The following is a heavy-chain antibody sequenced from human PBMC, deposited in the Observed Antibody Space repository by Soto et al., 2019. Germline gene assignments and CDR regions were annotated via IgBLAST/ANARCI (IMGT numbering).Heavy chain of an antibody. J-gene: IGHJ6*03. Sequence: PSETLSLTCTVSGSSISSNSHYWGWIRQTPGKGLEWIGSVYYSGTASYNPSLKSRATISVDTSKNQFSLNLYSLTAADTAVYYCASLDTSAPSGMFFKMGGKGKRVTVPS. V-gene: IGHV4-39*01. CDR2: VYYSGTA. CDR1: GSSISSNSHY. CDR3: ASLDTSAPSGMFFKM. D-gene: IGHD3-10*01.